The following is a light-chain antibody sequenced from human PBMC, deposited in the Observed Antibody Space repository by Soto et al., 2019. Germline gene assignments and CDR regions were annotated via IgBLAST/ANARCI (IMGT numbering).Light chain of an antibody. V-gene: IGKV1-5*03. CDR1: ESIRSW. CDR2: KAS. J-gene: IGKJ3*01. Sequence: DIQMTQSPSTLSESVGDRAIITCRASESIRSWLAWYQQKPGKAPELLISKASTLESGVPSRFSGSGSGTEFTLTISSLQPDDFATYDCQQYNSYHIFTFGPGTKVDIK. CDR3: QQYNSYHIFT.